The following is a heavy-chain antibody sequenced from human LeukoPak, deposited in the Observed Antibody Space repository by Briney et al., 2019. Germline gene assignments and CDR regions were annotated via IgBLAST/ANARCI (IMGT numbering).Heavy chain of an antibody. CDR1: GYTFTGYY. CDR2: ISAYNGNT. Sequence: ASVKVSCKASGYTFTGYYMHWVRQAPGQGLEWMGWISAYNGNTNYAQKLQGRVTMTTDTSTSTAYMELRSLRSDDTAVYYCARAWGCSSTSCDAFDIWGQGTMVTVSS. V-gene: IGHV1-18*04. J-gene: IGHJ3*02. CDR3: ARAWGCSSTSCDAFDI. D-gene: IGHD2-2*01.